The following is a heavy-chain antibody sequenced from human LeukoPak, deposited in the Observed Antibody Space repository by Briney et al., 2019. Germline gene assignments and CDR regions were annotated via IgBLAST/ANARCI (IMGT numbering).Heavy chain of an antibody. CDR2: IYPGDSDT. V-gene: IGHV5-51*07. CDR1: GYSFTSYW. J-gene: IGHJ4*02. Sequence: GESLKISCKGSGYSFTSYWIGWVHQMPGKGLEWMGIIYPGDSDTRYSPSFQGQVTISADKSISTAYLQWSSLKASDTAMYYCASSLGIYDSSGYRVFDYWGQGTLVTVSS. D-gene: IGHD3-22*01. CDR3: ASSLGIYDSSGYRVFDY.